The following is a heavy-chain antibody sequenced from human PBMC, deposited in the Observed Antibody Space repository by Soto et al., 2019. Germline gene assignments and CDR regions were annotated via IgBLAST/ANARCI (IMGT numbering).Heavy chain of an antibody. V-gene: IGHV1-18*01. CDR3: ARDPYHVLMVNAPNLYGMDV. J-gene: IGHJ6*02. CDR2: ISTYNGNT. D-gene: IGHD2-8*01. Sequence: QVQLVQSGAEVKKHGASVKVSCKAYGYTFTTYDISWVRQAPGQGLEWMGRISTYNGNTNYPQSLQGRLTMTTDTSTTTAYMELRSLSSDDTAVYYCARDPYHVLMVNAPNLYGMDVWGQGTTVTVSS. CDR1: GYTFTTYD.